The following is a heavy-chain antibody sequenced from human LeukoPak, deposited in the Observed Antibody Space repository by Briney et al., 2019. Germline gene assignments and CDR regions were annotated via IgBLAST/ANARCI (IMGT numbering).Heavy chain of an antibody. J-gene: IGHJ4*02. Sequence: SVKVSCKASGGTFSSYAISWVRQAPGQGLEWMGRIIPILGIANYAQKFQGRVTITADKSTSTAYMELSSLRSEDTAVYYCARYSYYDSSGPYGYWGQGTLVTVSS. CDR2: IIPILGIA. V-gene: IGHV1-69*04. CDR3: ARYSYYDSSGPYGY. CDR1: GGTFSSYA. D-gene: IGHD3-22*01.